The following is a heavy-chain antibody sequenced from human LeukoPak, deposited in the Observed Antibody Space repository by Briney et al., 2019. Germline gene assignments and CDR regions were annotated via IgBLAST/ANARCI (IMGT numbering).Heavy chain of an antibody. V-gene: IGHV5-51*01. CDR3: ARHGTYRSARAYFDH. CDR1: GCSFTTFW. Sequence: GEALKISCSASGCSFTTFWIGWLSQMPGKGLEGVGWIYPCDWDTSYSPSFQGRVTISADTSISTAYLPWSSLKASDTAMYYCARHGTYRSARAYFDHWGQGTLVTASS. CDR2: IYPCDWDT. J-gene: IGHJ4*02. D-gene: IGHD6-19*01.